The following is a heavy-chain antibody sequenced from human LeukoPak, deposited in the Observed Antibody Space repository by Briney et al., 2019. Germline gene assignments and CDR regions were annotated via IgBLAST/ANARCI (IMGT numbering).Heavy chain of an antibody. D-gene: IGHD3-10*01. CDR2: IKQGGSEE. J-gene: IGHJ4*02. CDR3: ARGPSYGSRCDYLDS. CDR1: GVSFSSHW. V-gene: IGHV3-7*01. Sequence: GGSLRLSCAASGVSFSSHWVSWVRRAPGEGLEWVADIKQGGSEEIYLDSVNGRFTISRDDATKPVYLQLNSLRAEATGLYYCARGPSYGSRCDYLDSWGQATLVTDSS.